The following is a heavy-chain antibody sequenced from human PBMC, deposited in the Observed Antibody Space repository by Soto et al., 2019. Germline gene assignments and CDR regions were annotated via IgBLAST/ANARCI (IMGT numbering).Heavy chain of an antibody. CDR1: GFTFSDYY. V-gene: IGHV3-11*01. Sequence: GGSLRLSCAASGFTFSDYYMSWIRQAPGKGLEWVSYISSSGSTIYYADSVKGRFTISRDNAKNSLYLQMNSLRAEDTAVYYCARESSYGDYSYAFDIWGQGTMVTVSS. CDR2: ISSSGSTI. D-gene: IGHD4-17*01. CDR3: ARESSYGDYSYAFDI. J-gene: IGHJ3*02.